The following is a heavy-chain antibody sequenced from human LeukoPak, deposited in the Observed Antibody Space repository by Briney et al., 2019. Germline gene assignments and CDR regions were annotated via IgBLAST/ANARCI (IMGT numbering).Heavy chain of an antibody. J-gene: IGHJ4*02. D-gene: IGHD7-27*01. Sequence: GGSLRLSCAASGFTFPNYVMSWVRQAPGKGLEWVSSISDNGGSTYYADSVKGRFTISRDNSKNTLYLQMNSLRVEDAAVYYCARDSPDVNWGYFDYWGQGTLVTVSS. CDR2: ISDNGGST. CDR1: GFTFPNYV. V-gene: IGHV3-23*01. CDR3: ARDSPDVNWGYFDY.